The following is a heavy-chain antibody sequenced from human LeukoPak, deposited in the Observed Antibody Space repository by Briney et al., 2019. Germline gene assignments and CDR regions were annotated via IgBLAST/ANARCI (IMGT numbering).Heavy chain of an antibody. CDR3: IRGSSSY. V-gene: IGHV3-7*04. Sequence: GGSLRLSCAVSGLTISKSWMSWVRQAPGKGLEWVANIDPDGSDIYYVDSVKGRFTVSRDNAKNSLYLQMSSLRVEDTGTYYCIRGSSSYWGQGTLVTV. J-gene: IGHJ4*02. CDR1: GLTISKSW. CDR2: IDPDGSDI.